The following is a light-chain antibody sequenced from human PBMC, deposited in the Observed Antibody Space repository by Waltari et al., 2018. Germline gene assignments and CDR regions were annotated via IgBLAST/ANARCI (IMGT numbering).Light chain of an antibody. Sequence: QTVVTQEPSLTVSPGGTVTLTCASSTGPVASAHYPSWFQQMPGQAPRALICISTNKYSWTPARFSGSLLGGKAALTLSSVQPEDEADYYCLLHFGGDQLVFGGGTRLTVL. CDR1: TGPVASAHY. J-gene: IGLJ3*02. CDR3: LLHFGGDQLV. V-gene: IGLV7-43*01. CDR2: IST.